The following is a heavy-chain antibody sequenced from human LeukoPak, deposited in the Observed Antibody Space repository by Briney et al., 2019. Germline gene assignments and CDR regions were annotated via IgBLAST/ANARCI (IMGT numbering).Heavy chain of an antibody. Sequence: GGSLRLSCAASGFTFSTYAMSWLRQAPGKGLEWVSAISTSGGGTYYADSVKGRFTISRDNSRNTLHLQMNSLRAEDTALYYCVRGYFNWFDPWGQGTLVTVSS. J-gene: IGHJ5*02. D-gene: IGHD2-21*01. CDR1: GFTFSTYA. V-gene: IGHV3-23*01. CDR3: VRGYFNWFDP. CDR2: ISTSGGGT.